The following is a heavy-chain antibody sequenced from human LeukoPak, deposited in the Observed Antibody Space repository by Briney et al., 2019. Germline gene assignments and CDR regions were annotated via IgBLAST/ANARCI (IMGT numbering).Heavy chain of an antibody. V-gene: IGHV3-23*01. CDR2: ISGSGGST. J-gene: IGHJ4*02. Sequence: PGGSLRLSCAASGFTFSSYGMSWVRQAPGKGLEWVSAISGSGGSTYYADSVKGRFTISRDNSKNTLYLQMNSLRAEDTAVYYCAKDTSRSDMYYYGSGSSAKYYYFDYWGQGTLVTVSS. CDR1: GFTFSSYG. D-gene: IGHD3-10*01. CDR3: AKDTSRSDMYYYGSGSSAKYYYFDY.